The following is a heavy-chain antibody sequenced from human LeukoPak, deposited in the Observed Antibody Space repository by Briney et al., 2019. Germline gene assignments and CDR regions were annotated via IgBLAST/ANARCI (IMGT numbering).Heavy chain of an antibody. Sequence: SETLSLTCTVSGGFISSYYWSWIRQPPGKGLEWIGYIYYSGSTNYNPSLKSRVTISVDTSKNQFSLKLSSVTAADTAVYYCARADSRSYYYYYYMDVWGKGTTVTVSS. CDR3: ARADSRSYYYYYYMDV. CDR2: IYYSGST. D-gene: IGHD2-21*01. V-gene: IGHV4-59*01. CDR1: GGFISSYY. J-gene: IGHJ6*03.